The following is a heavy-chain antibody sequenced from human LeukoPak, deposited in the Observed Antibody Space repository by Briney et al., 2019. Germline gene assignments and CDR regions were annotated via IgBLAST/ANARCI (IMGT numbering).Heavy chain of an antibody. CDR3: AKGSGPSWPYYFDY. CDR2: ITGGSGST. D-gene: IGHD6-19*01. Sequence: PGGSLRLSCAASGFTFGSYVMSWVRQAPGKGLEWVSAITGGSGSTYNADSVKGRFTISRDNSKNTLYLQMNTLRAEDTAVYYCAKGSGPSWPYYFDYWGQGTLVTVSS. CDR1: GFTFGSYV. V-gene: IGHV3-23*01. J-gene: IGHJ4*02.